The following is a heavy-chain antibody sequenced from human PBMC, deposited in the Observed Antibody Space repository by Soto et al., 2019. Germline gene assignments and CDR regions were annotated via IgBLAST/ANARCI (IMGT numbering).Heavy chain of an antibody. Sequence: GGSLRLSCAASGFTFSSYAMHWVRQAPGKGLEWVAVISYDGSNKYYADSVKGRFTISRDNSKNTLYLQMNSLRAEDTAVYYCASDGHYYYDSSGLPGDYWGQGTLVTVSS. CDR3: ASDGHYYYDSSGLPGDY. CDR1: GFTFSSYA. V-gene: IGHV3-30-3*01. CDR2: ISYDGSNK. D-gene: IGHD3-22*01. J-gene: IGHJ4*02.